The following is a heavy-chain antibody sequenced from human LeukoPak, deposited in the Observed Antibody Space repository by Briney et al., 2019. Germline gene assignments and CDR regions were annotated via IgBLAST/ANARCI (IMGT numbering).Heavy chain of an antibody. Sequence: KSSETLSLTCAVSADSFSSHYWTWIRQPPRKGLEWIGYISYIGSTNYNPSLKSRVTISIDTSKNQFSLKLSSVTTADTAVYYCARDLVTVTKGFDIWGQGTMVSVSS. D-gene: IGHD4-17*01. CDR1: ADSFSSHY. CDR2: ISYIGST. V-gene: IGHV4-59*11. J-gene: IGHJ3*02. CDR3: ARDLVTVTKGFDI.